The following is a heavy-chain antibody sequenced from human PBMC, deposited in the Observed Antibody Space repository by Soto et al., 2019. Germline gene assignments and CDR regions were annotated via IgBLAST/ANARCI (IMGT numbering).Heavy chain of an antibody. CDR2: ISYDGSNK. Sequence: PVGSLRLSCAASGFTFSSYGMHWVRQAPGKGLEWVAVISYDGSNKYYADSVKGRFTISRDNSKNTLYLQMNSLRAEDTAVYYCAKDHRDFYYYYYGMDVWGQGTTVTVSS. V-gene: IGHV3-30*18. CDR1: GFTFSSYG. CDR3: AKDHRDFYYYYYGMDV. J-gene: IGHJ6*02.